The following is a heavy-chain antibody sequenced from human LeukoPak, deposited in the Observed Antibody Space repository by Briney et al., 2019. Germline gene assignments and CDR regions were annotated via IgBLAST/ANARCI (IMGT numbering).Heavy chain of an antibody. CDR2: IGSYYKT. CDR1: GFTFSGFA. Sequence: GGSLRLSCAASGFTFSGFAMTSVRQAAGQGGEFVSSIGSYYKTHYSGSVNGRFAISRDNSKLTLFPQMNSLTAEDSAPYYCAKDLHYYVAMDVWGQGTAVTVSS. J-gene: IGHJ6*02. V-gene: IGHV3-23*01. CDR3: AKDLHYYVAMDV. D-gene: IGHD3-10*02.